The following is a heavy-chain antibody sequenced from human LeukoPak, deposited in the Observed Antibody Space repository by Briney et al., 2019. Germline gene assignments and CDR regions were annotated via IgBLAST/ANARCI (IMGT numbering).Heavy chain of an antibody. V-gene: IGHV6-1*01. CDR3: ARDFTVTHFDF. CDR1: GDSVSSNNVA. D-gene: IGHD4-11*01. J-gene: IGHJ4*02. Sequence: SQTLSLTCALSGDSVSSNNVAWNWVRQSPSRGLEWLVRAYYRSRWQIDYAVSMTGRITINPDTSKNQFSLQLSSVTPDDAAVYYCARDFTVTHFDFWDQGTLVTVSS. CDR2: AYYRSRWQI.